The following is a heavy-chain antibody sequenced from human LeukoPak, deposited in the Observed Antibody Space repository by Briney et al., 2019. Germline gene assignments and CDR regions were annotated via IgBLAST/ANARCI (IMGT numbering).Heavy chain of an antibody. D-gene: IGHD6-19*01. V-gene: IGHV3-30*04. CDR1: GFSFSSYA. CDR2: ISYDGGDK. Sequence: GGSLSLSLAASGFSFSSYAMHWARKPPGKELEWVAFISYDGGDKYYADSVKGRFTISRDHSRNTLYVQMNSLRAEDTAVYYCARDKESQWLPGDYWGQGTRVTVSS. CDR3: ARDKESQWLPGDY. J-gene: IGHJ4*02.